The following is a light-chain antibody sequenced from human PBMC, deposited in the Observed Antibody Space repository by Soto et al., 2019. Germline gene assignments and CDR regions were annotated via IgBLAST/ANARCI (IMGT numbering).Light chain of an antibody. V-gene: IGKV3-20*01. J-gene: IGKJ5*01. CDR1: QSVTKNN. CDR2: GAS. Sequence: EIVLKQSPGTLSLSPGERSTLSCRASQSVTKNNLNWYQPKPGQAPSLXXYGASIRANDIPDRFSGSGSETDLTLTISRLEPEDFALYYCQQYGSSATITFGQGTRLEIK. CDR3: QQYGSSATIT.